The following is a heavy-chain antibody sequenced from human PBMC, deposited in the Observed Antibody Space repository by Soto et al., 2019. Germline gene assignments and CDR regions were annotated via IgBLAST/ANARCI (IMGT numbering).Heavy chain of an antibody. Sequence: QVQLVQSGAEVKKPGASVKVSCKASGYTFSSYDINWVRQATGQGLEWMGWMNPSSGNTGYAQTFHGRVTMTRDTSIITAHMELSSLRSVDTAVYYCAEVSRRGSAIDFDYWGQGTLVIVSS. J-gene: IGHJ4*02. CDR3: AEVSRRGSAIDFDY. CDR1: GYTFSSYD. CDR2: MNPSSGNT. V-gene: IGHV1-8*01. D-gene: IGHD3-10*01.